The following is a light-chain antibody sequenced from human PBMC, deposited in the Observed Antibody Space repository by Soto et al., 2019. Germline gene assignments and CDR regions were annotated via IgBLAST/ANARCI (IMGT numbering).Light chain of an antibody. CDR3: QQYAVTPFT. V-gene: IGKV4-1*01. Sequence: DIVLTQSPDSLAVSLGERATINCKSSQSVLYSPNNKNYLAWFQQKLGQPPKLLIYWASTRESGVPDRFSGSGSGTDFTLTISSLQAEDAAVYYCQQYAVTPFTFGQGTKLEIK. J-gene: IGKJ2*01. CDR2: WAS. CDR1: QSVLYSPNNKNY.